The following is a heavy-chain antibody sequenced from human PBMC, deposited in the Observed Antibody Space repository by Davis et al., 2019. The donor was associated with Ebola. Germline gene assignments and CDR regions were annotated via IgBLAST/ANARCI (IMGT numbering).Heavy chain of an antibody. D-gene: IGHD3-10*01. CDR3: VRGPGMVRGVRPYYYGMDV. CDR1: GGSFSGYY. J-gene: IGHJ6*02. CDR2: INHSGST. Sequence: MPSETLSLTCAVYGGSFSGYYWSWIRQPPGKGLEWIGEINHSGSTNYNPSLKSRVTISVDTSKNQFSLKLSSVTAADTAVYYCVRGPGMVRGVRPYYYGMDVWGQGTTVTVSS. V-gene: IGHV4-34*01.